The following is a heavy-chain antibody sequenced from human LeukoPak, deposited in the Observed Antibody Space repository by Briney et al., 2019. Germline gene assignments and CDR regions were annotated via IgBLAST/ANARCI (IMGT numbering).Heavy chain of an antibody. V-gene: IGHV3-7*01. CDR2: INQDATEN. D-gene: IGHD2-15*01. CDR3: ARAGVTVDATTWD. CDR1: GFTFSGFW. J-gene: IGHJ4*02. Sequence: PGGSLRLSCTASGFTFSGFWMSWVRQAPGKGLEWVADINQDATENYYLDSVKGRFTISRDNAKNSLFLQMYNLRAEDTAVYYCARAGVTVDATTWDWGQGTLVTVSS.